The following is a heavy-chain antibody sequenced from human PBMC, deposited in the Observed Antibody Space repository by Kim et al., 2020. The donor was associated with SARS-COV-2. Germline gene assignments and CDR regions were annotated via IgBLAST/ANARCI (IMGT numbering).Heavy chain of an antibody. CDR3: AKDRRPEGKWEVVY. Sequence: GGSLRLSCAASGFAFSTYAMNWVRQAPGKGLESVSGIAGGGGGRYYADSVKGRFTISRDNSKSTLYLQMKSLRTEDTAIYYCAKDRRPEGKWEVVYWGRGTPVTLS. CDR1: GFAFSTYA. D-gene: IGHD1-26*01. J-gene: IGHJ4*02. V-gene: IGHV3-23*01. CDR2: IAGGGGGR.